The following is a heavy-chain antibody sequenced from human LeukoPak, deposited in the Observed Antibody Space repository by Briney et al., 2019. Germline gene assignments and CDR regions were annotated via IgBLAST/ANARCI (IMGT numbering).Heavy chain of an antibody. J-gene: IGHJ5*02. CDR2: IYTSGST. V-gene: IGHV4-61*02. CDR1: GGSIGSGSYY. D-gene: IGHD2-15*01. CDR3: VVEGSRYCSGGSCYFS. Sequence: PSQTLSLTCTVSGGSIGSGSYYWSWIRQPAGKGLEWIRRIYTSGSTNYNPSLKSRVTISVDTSKNQFSLKLSSVTAADTAVYYCVVEGSRYCSGGSCYFSWGQGTLVTVSS.